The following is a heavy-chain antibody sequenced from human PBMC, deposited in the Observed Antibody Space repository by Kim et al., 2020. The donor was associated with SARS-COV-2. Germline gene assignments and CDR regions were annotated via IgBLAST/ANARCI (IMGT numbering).Heavy chain of an antibody. CDR2: ISSSSSYI. CDR3: ARDPNLVGRFYY. D-gene: IGHD3-3*01. CDR1: GFTFSSYS. J-gene: IGHJ4*01. V-gene: IGHV3-21*01. Sequence: GGSLRLSCAASGFTFSSYSMNWVRQAPGKGLEWVSSISSSSSYIYYADSVKGRFTISRDNAKNSLDLKMNSLRAEDTAVYDCARDPNLVGRFYYWGKGTLVTVSS.